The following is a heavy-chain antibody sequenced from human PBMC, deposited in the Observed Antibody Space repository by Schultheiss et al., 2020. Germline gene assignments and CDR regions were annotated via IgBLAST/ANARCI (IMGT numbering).Heavy chain of an antibody. V-gene: IGHV4-34*01. D-gene: IGHD3-10*01. J-gene: IGHJ4*02. CDR1: GGSFSGYY. CDR2: INHSGST. Sequence: SETLSLTCAVYGGSFSGYYWSWIRQPPGKGLEWIGEINHSGSTYYNPSLKSRVTISVDRSKNQFSLKLSSVTAADTAVYYCARDGYYGSGDDYWGQGTLVTVSS. CDR3: ARDGYYGSGDDY.